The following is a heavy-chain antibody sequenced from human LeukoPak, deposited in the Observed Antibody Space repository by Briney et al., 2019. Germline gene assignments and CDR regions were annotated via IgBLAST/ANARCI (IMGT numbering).Heavy chain of an antibody. V-gene: IGHV4-39*01. D-gene: IGHD3-3*01. Sequence: SETLSLTCTVSGGSISSGGYYWSWIRQPPAKGLEWIGSIYYSGSTYYNPSLKSRITISVDMSKNQFSLKLSSVTAADTALYYCARHSGLRSPFDPWGQGTLVTVTS. CDR3: ARHSGLRSPFDP. J-gene: IGHJ5*02. CDR1: GGSISSGGYY. CDR2: IYYSGST.